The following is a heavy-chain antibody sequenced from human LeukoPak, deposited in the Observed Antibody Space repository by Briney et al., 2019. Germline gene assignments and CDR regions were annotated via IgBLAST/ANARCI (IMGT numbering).Heavy chain of an antibody. CDR2: IIPIFGTA. J-gene: IGHJ5*02. V-gene: IGHV1-69*13. D-gene: IGHD2-2*01. CDR3: ARGKVPADIGDSFGWFDP. Sequence: SVKVSCKASGGTFSSYAISWVRQAPGQGLEWMGGIIPIFGTANYAQKFQGRVTITADESTSTAYMELSRLRSEDTAVYYCARGKVPADIGDSFGWFDPWGQGTLVTVSS. CDR1: GGTFSSYA.